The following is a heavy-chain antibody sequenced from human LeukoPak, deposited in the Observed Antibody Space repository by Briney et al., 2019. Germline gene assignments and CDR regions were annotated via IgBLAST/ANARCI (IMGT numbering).Heavy chain of an antibody. CDR3: ARHLVLGSYYFDH. J-gene: IGHJ4*02. D-gene: IGHD2-21*01. CDR2: IYYSGTT. Sequence: SETLSLTCAVYGGSFSGYYWGWIRQPPGKGLEWIGTIYYSGTTYNNLSLKSRVTMSLDTSKNQFSLKLSSVTAADTAVYYCARHLVLGSYYFDHWGQGTLVTVSS. CDR1: GGSFSGYY. V-gene: IGHV4-39*01.